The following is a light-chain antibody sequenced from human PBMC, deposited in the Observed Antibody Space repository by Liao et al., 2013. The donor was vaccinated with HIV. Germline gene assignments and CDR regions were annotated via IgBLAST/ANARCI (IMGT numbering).Light chain of an antibody. Sequence: SYVLTQPPSVSVAPGKTARITCGGNNIGSQRVHWYQQKPGQAPVVVIYYDSDRPSGIPERFSGSNSGNTATLTISRVEAGDEADYYCQVWDSGTAHYVFGTGTTVTVL. J-gene: IGLJ1*01. CDR2: YDS. V-gene: IGLV3-21*01. CDR1: NIGSQR. CDR3: QVWDSGTAHYV.